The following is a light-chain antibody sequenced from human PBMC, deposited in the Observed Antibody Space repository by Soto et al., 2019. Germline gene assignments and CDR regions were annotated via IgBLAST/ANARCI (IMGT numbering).Light chain of an antibody. CDR2: SNY. V-gene: IGLV1-44*01. J-gene: IGLJ3*02. Sequence: QSVLTQPPSASGTPGQRVTISCSGSSSNIGSNIVNWYQHLPGTAPKLLIYSNYQRPSGVPYRFSGSRSGTSASLAISGLQSEDEADYYCATWDDSLNGWVFGGGTKLTVL. CDR3: ATWDDSLNGWV. CDR1: SSNIGSNI.